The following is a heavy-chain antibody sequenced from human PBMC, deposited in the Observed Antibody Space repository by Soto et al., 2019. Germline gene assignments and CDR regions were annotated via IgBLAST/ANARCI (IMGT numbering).Heavy chain of an antibody. CDR2: VISIFGTA. V-gene: IGHV1-69*13. J-gene: IGHJ4*02. D-gene: IGHD4-17*01. Sequence: GASVKVSCKASGCTFSSNAISWVRQAPGQGLEWMGGVISIFGTANYAQKFEDRVTITADESTSTAYMGLSSLRSEDTAVYYCSSGDDYGDYLGYWGQGTLVTVSS. CDR1: GCTFSSNA. CDR3: SSGDDYGDYLGY.